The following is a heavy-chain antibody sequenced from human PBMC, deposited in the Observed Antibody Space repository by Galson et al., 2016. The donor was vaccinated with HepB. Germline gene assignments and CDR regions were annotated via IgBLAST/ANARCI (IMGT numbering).Heavy chain of an antibody. CDR1: GYRFTDYW. V-gene: IGHV5-10-1*04. CDR2: IDPSGSYT. Sequence: QSGAEVTKPGESLRISCRGSGYRFTDYWITWVRQMPGQGLEWLGTIDPSGSYTNYNPSFQGQVTISADTSISTAYLQWSSLKASDTAMYYCARRADIVKNWFDPWGQGTLVTVSS. CDR3: ARRADIVKNWFDP. J-gene: IGHJ5*02. D-gene: IGHD2-15*01.